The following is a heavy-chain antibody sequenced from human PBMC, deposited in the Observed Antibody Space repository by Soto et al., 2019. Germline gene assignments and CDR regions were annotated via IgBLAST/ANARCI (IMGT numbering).Heavy chain of an antibody. V-gene: IGHV2-5*02. CDR3: AHKPSGSLDP. D-gene: IGHD3-10*01. CDR2: IYWDDDT. J-gene: IGHJ5*02. Sequence: HITLKESGPTLVRPTQTLTLTCTFSGFSLTTDGVGVGWLRQPPGKATEWLALIYWDDDTWFNPSLMSRLTITKDTSKNHVILKMTTMEPVDTGTYYCAHKPSGSLDPWGQGILVTVSS. CDR1: GFSLTTDGVG.